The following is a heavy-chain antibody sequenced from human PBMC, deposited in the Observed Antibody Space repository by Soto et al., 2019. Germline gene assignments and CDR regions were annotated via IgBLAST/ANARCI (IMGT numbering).Heavy chain of an antibody. V-gene: IGHV3-30-3*01. D-gene: IGHD6-19*01. J-gene: IGHJ4*02. Sequence: PGGSLRLSCAASGFTFSSYAMHWVRQAPGKGLEWVAVISYDGSNKYYADSVKGRFTISRDNSKNTLYLQMNSLRAEDTAVYYWARQPAVDYYFDYWGQGTLDTVSS. CDR3: ARQPAVDYYFDY. CDR2: ISYDGSNK. CDR1: GFTFSSYA.